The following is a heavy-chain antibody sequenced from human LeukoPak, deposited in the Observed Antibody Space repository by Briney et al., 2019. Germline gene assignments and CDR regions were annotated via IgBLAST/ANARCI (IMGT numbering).Heavy chain of an antibody. J-gene: IGHJ5*02. D-gene: IGHD4-17*01. CDR1: GGSISSGDYY. V-gene: IGHV4-30-4*01. CDR2: IYYSGST. CDR3: AGDYGDLLTGIRFDT. Sequence: RPSQTLSLTCTVSGGSISSGDYYWSWIRQPPGKGLEWIGYIYYSGSTYYNPSLKSRVTISIQTSKNQFSLKLTSVTAADTAVYYCAGDYGDLLTGIRFDTWDQGTLVTVSS.